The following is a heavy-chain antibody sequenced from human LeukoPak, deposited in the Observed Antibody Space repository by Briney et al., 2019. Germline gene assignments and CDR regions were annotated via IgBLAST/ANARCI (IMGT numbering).Heavy chain of an antibody. CDR3: ARRASYYDMDV. CDR1: GGSTRTCY. J-gene: IGHJ6*02. CDR2: IHNSGST. V-gene: IGHV4-59*08. Sequence: SETLSRTCTGSGGSTRTCYWSWNRQPPGQGLEWIGYIHNSGSTNYNPSLKSRVTISVDTSKNQFSLKLSSVTAADTAVYYCARRASYYDMDVWGQGTTVTVSS.